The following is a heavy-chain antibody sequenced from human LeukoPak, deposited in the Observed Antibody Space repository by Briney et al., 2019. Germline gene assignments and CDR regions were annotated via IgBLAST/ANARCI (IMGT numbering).Heavy chain of an antibody. J-gene: IGHJ4*02. CDR2: ISRSGSHM. V-gene: IGHV3-21*01. Sequence: PGGSLRLSCAASGFTFSSYSMNWVRQAPGKGLEWVSSISRSGSHMYYADSVKGRFTISRDNAKNSLYLQMNSLRAEDTAVYYCARLTFGGVIGFDYWGQGTLVTVSS. CDR3: ARLTFGGVIGFDY. D-gene: IGHD3-16*02. CDR1: GFTFSSYS.